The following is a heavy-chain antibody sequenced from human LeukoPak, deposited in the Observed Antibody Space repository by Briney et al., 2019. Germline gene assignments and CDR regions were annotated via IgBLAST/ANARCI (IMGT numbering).Heavy chain of an antibody. CDR1: GGSISSSNW. CDR2: IYHSGST. CDR3: AREDAVSSDDAFDL. V-gene: IGHV4-4*02. D-gene: IGHD6-19*01. Sequence: SETLSLTCAVSGGSISSSNWWSWVRQPPGKGLEWIGEIYHSGSTNYNPSLKGRVTISVDTSKNQFSLSLSAVTAADTAMYYCAREDAVSSDDAFDLRGQGTMVTVS. J-gene: IGHJ3*01.